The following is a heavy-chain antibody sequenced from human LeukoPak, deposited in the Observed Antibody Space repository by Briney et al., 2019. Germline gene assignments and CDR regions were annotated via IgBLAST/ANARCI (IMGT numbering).Heavy chain of an antibody. CDR2: IHHSGRT. V-gene: IGHV4-38-2*02. D-gene: IGHD5-18*01. Sequence: SETLSLTCTVSGYSISSDYYWGWIRQPPGKGLEWIGSIHHSGRTYYNPSLKSRVTISVDTSKNQFSLKLSSVTAADTAVYYCARVPGYSYGSSLDYWGQGTLVTVSS. J-gene: IGHJ4*02. CDR3: ARVPGYSYGSSLDY. CDR1: GYSISSDYY.